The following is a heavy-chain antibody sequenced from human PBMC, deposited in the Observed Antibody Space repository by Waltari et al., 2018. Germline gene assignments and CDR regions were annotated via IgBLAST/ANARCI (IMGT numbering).Heavy chain of an antibody. J-gene: IGHJ4*02. V-gene: IGHV3-7*01. CDR3: TTAGDILGRGDRAF. CDR2: TNKDGNEK. CDR1: GTSRRNSL. D-gene: IGHD5-12*01. Sequence: ESGAGVDQPERWRRGACAGSGTSRRNSLMPWVRQSPGKGLEWLACTNKDGNEKYYVESVKGRFTISRDNDENSLFLQMNSLRPDDTAVYYCTTAGDILGRGDRAFWGQGALVTVSS.